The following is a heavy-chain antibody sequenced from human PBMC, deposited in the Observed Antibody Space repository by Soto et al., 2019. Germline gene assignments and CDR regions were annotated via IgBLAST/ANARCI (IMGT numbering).Heavy chain of an antibody. V-gene: IGHV3-11*01. CDR1: GFTFSDYY. CDR3: VRHGAVDTTNWFDP. Sequence: PGGSLRLSCAASGFTFSDYYMSWVRQAPGKGLEWVSYISTGAATIYYADSVKGRFTISRDNAKNSLYLQMNSLRAEDTAVYYCVRHGAVDTTNWFDPWGQGTLVTVSS. J-gene: IGHJ5*02. CDR2: ISTGAATI. D-gene: IGHD5-18*01.